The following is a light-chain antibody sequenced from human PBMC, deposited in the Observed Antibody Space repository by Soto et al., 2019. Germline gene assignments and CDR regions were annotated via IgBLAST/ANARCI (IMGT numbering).Light chain of an antibody. Sequence: DIQMTQSPSSLSASVGDRVTITCRASQSISNYLNWYQRKPGKAPKLLIFAASSLQSGVPSRFSGSASGTDCTLTIISLQPEDFATYYCQQSYSSPRTFGPGTKVEIK. V-gene: IGKV1-39*01. CDR3: QQSYSSPRT. CDR1: QSISNY. J-gene: IGKJ1*01. CDR2: AAS.